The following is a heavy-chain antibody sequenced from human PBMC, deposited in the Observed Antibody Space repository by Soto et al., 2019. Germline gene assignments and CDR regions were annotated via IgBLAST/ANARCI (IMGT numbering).Heavy chain of an antibody. J-gene: IGHJ5*02. V-gene: IGHV4-30-4*01. Sequence: PSETLSLTCTVSGGSISSGDYYWSWIRQPPGKGLEWIGYIYYSGSTYYNPSLKSRVTISVDTSKNQFSLKLSPVTAADTAVYYCARDIPYYDILTGYSPGGWFDPWGQGTLVTVSS. CDR3: ARDIPYYDILTGYSPGGWFDP. CDR2: IYYSGST. D-gene: IGHD3-9*01. CDR1: GGSISSGDYY.